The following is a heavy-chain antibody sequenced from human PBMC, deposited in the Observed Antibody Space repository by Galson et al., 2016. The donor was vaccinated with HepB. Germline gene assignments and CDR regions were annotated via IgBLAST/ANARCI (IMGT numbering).Heavy chain of an antibody. CDR1: GYRFTSYW. V-gene: IGHV5-10-1*01. CDR2: IDPSDSST. J-gene: IGHJ2*01. CDR3: ARLSAYYYDSDSAYYTIRENWNFDL. D-gene: IGHD3-22*01. Sequence: QSGAEVKKPGESLRISCKASGYRFTSYWITWVRQIPGRGLEWMGRIDPSDSSTTYSPSFQGHVTFSAATSIDTAYLQWRSLKASDTAIYYCARLSAYYYDSDSAYYTIRENWNFDLWGRGTLVTVS.